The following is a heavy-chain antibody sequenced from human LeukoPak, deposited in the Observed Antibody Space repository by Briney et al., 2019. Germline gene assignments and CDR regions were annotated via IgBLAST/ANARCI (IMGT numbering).Heavy chain of an antibody. Sequence: SETLSLTCTVSGGTISSYYWSWTRQPPGKGLEWIGYIYYSGSTNYNPSLNSRVTISVDTSKNQFSLKLSSVTAADTAVYYCARSFHSSSWYFDYWGQGTLVTVSS. CDR2: IYYSGST. J-gene: IGHJ4*02. D-gene: IGHD6-13*01. V-gene: IGHV4-59*08. CDR1: GGTISSYY. CDR3: ARSFHSSSWYFDY.